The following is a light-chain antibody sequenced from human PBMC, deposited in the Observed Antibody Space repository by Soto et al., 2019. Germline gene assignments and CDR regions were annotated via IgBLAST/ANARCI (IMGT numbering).Light chain of an antibody. CDR3: MQALQTPWT. V-gene: IGKV2-28*01. Sequence: DIVVTQSPLSLPVTPGEPASISCRSSQSLLHSNGYNYLDWYLQKPGQSPQLLIHLGSIRASGVPDRFIVSGSGTDFTLKISRVEAGDVGVYYCMQALQTPWTFGQGTRVEIK. J-gene: IGKJ1*01. CDR1: QSLLHSNGYNY. CDR2: LGS.